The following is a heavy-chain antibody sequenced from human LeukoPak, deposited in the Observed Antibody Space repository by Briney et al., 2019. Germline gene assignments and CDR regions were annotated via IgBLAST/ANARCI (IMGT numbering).Heavy chain of an antibody. J-gene: IGHJ4*02. Sequence: SGTLSLTCAVFGGSISSRNWWSWVRQPPGKGLEWIGEIYHSGSTNYNPSLKTRVTISVDKSKNQFSLKLSSVTAADTAVYYCARASHDYGDYSHFDYWGQGTLVTVSS. CDR2: IYHSGST. D-gene: IGHD4-17*01. CDR1: GGSISSRNW. V-gene: IGHV4-4*02. CDR3: ARASHDYGDYSHFDY.